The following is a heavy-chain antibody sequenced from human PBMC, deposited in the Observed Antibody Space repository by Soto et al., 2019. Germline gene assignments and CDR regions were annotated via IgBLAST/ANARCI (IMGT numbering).Heavy chain of an antibody. CDR3: ASGCDGSGSESVCVI. V-gene: IGHV1-69*02. D-gene: IGHD3-22*01. CDR1: GDTFSTYA. J-gene: IGHJ3*02. CDR2: ILPIFDIA. Sequence: QVQLVQSGAEVKKPGSSVKVSCKLSGDTFSTYAITWVRQAPGQGLEWMGRILPIFDIADYAQNFQGRVTITADRATKTAYVGRSSLRAADTAVYYSASGCDGSGSESVCVIWGPGTMVTVSS.